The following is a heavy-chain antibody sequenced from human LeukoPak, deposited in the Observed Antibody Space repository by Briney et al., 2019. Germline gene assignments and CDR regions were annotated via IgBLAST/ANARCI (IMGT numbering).Heavy chain of an antibody. Sequence: VGSLRLSCAASGFTFSSYAMHWVRQAPGKGLEWVAFIRYDGNNKNYADSAKGRFTISRDNSKNTLYLQMNSLRAEDTAVYYCATNRDYYDSSGYSFWGQGTLVTVSS. V-gene: IGHV3-30*02. D-gene: IGHD3-22*01. J-gene: IGHJ4*02. CDR1: GFTFSSYA. CDR3: ATNRDYYDSSGYSF. CDR2: IRYDGNNK.